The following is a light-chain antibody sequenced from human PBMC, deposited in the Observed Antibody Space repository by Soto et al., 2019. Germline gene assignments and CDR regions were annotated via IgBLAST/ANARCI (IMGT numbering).Light chain of an antibody. Sequence: EIVLIQSPATLSLSPGERATLSCRASQSVSSNLAWYQQNPGQAPRLLIFDASNRATGIPARFSGSGSGTDFTLTISSLEPEDVAVYYCQQHSDWPLTFGGGTKVEIK. V-gene: IGKV3-11*01. CDR1: QSVSSN. J-gene: IGKJ4*01. CDR2: DAS. CDR3: QQHSDWPLT.